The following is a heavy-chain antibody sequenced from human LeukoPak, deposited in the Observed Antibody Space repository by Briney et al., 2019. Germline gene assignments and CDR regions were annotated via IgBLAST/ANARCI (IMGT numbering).Heavy chain of an antibody. V-gene: IGHV3-74*01. Sequence: GGSLRLSCEASGFTFSSYWMNWVRQAPGKGLVWVSRIASDGSSTTYADSVKGRFSISRDNVKNTLYLQMNSLRVEDTAVYYCARGRPHGNDYWGQGTLVTVSS. CDR3: ARGRPHGNDY. CDR1: GFTFSSYW. D-gene: IGHD4-23*01. J-gene: IGHJ4*02. CDR2: IASDGSST.